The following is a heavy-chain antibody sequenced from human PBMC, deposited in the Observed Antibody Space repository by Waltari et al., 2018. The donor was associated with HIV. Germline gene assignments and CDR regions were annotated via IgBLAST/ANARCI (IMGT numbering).Heavy chain of an antibody. V-gene: IGHV3-30*18. CDR3: AKDVVTRGFFYFYGMHV. CDR1: GLHFSTSG. Sequence: QVQLEESGGRVVQPGSSLRLPCVESGLHFSTSGMHWVRQAPGKGLEWVAVVSYIGLNKYYVDSVKGRFTISRDNSNSTLFLQMSSLRPDDTAVYYCAKDVVTRGFFYFYGMHVWGQGTTVTVSS. J-gene: IGHJ6*02. CDR2: VSYIGLNK. D-gene: IGHD2-15*01.